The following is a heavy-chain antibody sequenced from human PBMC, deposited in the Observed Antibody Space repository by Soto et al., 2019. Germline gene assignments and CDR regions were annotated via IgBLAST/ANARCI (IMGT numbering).Heavy chain of an antibody. V-gene: IGHV3-23*01. D-gene: IGHD2-21*02. Sequence: EVQLLESGGGLVQPGGSLRLSCAASGFTFSSYAMSWVRQAPGKGLEWVSAISGSGGSTYYADSVKGRFTISRDNSKXXXXXXXXXXXXXXXXXXXXXXXXXXXTATAIYWGQGTLVTVSS. CDR1: GFTFSSYA. CDR3: XXXXXXXTATAIY. CDR2: ISGSGGST. J-gene: IGHJ4*02.